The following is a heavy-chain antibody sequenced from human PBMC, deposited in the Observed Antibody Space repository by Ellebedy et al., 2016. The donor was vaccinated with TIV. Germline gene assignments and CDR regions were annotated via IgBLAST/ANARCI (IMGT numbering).Heavy chain of an antibody. D-gene: IGHD2-2*01. V-gene: IGHV3-21*01. J-gene: IGHJ4*02. CDR3: ARGYCSSTSCALDY. CDR1: GFTFSSYS. CDR2: ISSSSSYI. Sequence: GESLKISXAASGFTFSSYSMNWVRQAPGKGLEWVSSISSSSSYIYYADSVKGRFTISRDKANNSLYLQMNSLRADDTAVYYCARGYCSSTSCALDYWGQGTLVTVSS.